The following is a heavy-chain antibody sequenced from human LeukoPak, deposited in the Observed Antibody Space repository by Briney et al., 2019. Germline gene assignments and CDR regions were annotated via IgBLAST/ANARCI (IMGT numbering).Heavy chain of an antibody. CDR1: GYTLTELS. J-gene: IGHJ3*02. CDR2: FDPEDGET. V-gene: IGHV1-24*01. Sequence: ASVKVSCKVSGYTLTELSMHWVRQAPGKGLEWMGGFDPEDGETIYAQKFQGRVTMTEDTSTDTAYMELSSLRSEDTAVYYCATVLKSYGLGRYHDAFDIWGQGTTVTVSS. CDR3: ATVLKSYGLGRYHDAFDI. D-gene: IGHD3-10*01.